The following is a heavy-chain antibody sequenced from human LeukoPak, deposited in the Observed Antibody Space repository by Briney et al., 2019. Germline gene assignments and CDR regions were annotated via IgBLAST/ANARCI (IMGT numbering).Heavy chain of an antibody. CDR1: GFTFSDYY. J-gene: IGHJ4*02. D-gene: IGHD2-21*02. CDR3: AKDIVGGGDDY. Sequence: GGSLRLSCAASGFTFSDYYMSWIRQAPGKGLEWVSYISSSASTIYYADSVKGRFTISRDNVKNSIYLQMNSLRVEDTAVYYCAKDIVGGGDDYWGQGTLVIVSS. CDR2: ISSSASTI. V-gene: IGHV3-11*04.